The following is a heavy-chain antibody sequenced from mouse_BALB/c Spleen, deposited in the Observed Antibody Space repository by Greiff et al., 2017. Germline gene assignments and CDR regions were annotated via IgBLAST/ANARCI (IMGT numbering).Heavy chain of an antibody. Sequence: VQLQESGPGLVAPSQSLSITCTVSGFSLSSYSVHWVRQPPGKGLEWLGMIWGGGSTDYNSALKSRLSISKDNSKSQVFLKMNSLQTDDTAMYYCARNLRREGLTCFGYWGQGTTLTVSS. D-gene: IGHD2-12*01. CDR2: IWGGGST. CDR1: GFSLSSYS. CDR3: ARNLRREGLTCFGY. V-gene: IGHV2-6-4*01. J-gene: IGHJ2*01.